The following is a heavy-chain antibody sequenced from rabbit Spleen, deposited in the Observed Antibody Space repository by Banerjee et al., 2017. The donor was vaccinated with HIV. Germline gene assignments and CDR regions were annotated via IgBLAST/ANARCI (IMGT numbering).Heavy chain of an antibody. CDR2: IYTGSGVM. Sequence: QSLEESGGDLVKPEGSLTLTCTASGFSFSSSYYMCWVRQAPGKGLEWIGCIYTGSGVMYYASWVNGRFTISRSTSRNTVTLQMTSLTAADTATYFCASDVGGIYYNLWGQGTLVTVS. D-gene: IGHD5-1*01. CDR1: GFSFSSSYY. J-gene: IGHJ4*01. CDR3: ASDVGGIYYNL. V-gene: IGHV1S40*01.